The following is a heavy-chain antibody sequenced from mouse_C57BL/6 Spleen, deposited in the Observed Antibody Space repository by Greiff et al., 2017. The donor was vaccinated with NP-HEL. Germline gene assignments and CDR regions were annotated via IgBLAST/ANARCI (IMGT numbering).Heavy chain of an antibody. V-gene: IGHV1-62-2*01. J-gene: IGHJ2*01. CDR1: GYTFTEYT. Sequence: QVQLQQSGAELVKPGASVKLSCKASGYTFTEYTIHWVKQRSGQGLEWIGWFYPGSGSIKYIEKFKDKATLTADKSSSTVYMELSRLTSEDSAVYFCARHEGGLYGNPYYFDYWGQGTTLTVSS. CDR3: ARHEGGLYGNPYYFDY. CDR2: FYPGSGSI. D-gene: IGHD2-1*01.